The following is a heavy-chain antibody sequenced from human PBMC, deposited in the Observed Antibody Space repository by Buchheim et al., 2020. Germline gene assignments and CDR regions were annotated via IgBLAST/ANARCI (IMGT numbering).Heavy chain of an antibody. V-gene: IGHV3-23*01. D-gene: IGHD3-16*01. Sequence: EVQLLESGGGLVQPGGSLRLSCAASGFTFSSSTMGWVRQAPGKGREWVATVTSIVTTYYVDSVKGRFTLSRDDSRSLVSLKMNSLRVDDTAVYYCANGGRHVDSCGQGT. J-gene: IGHJ4*02. CDR1: GFTFSSST. CDR2: VTSIVTT. CDR3: ANGGRHVDS.